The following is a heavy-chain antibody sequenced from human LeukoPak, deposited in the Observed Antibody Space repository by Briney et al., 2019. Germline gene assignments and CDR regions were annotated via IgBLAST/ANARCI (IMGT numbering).Heavy chain of an antibody. CDR1: GFTFSSYS. D-gene: IGHD3-22*01. V-gene: IGHV3-21*01. CDR3: ARGDGYYDSSGYFDY. CDR2: ISSSSSYI. Sequence: GGSLRLSCAASGFTFSSYSMNWVRQAPGKGLEWVSSISSSSSYIYYADSVEGRFTISRDNAKNSLYLQMNSLRAEDTAVYYCARGDGYYDSSGYFDYWGQGTLVTVSS. J-gene: IGHJ4*02.